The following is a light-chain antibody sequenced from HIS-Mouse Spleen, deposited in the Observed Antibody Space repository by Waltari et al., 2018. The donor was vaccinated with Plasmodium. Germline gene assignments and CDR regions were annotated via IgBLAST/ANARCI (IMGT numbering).Light chain of an antibody. V-gene: IGLV5-37*01. J-gene: IGLJ3*02. CDR3: MIWPSNASGV. Sequence: QPVLTQPPSSSASPGESARLTCTFPSDLNVGSYNIYWYPHNPGSPPRYLLYYYSDSDKGQGSGVPSRFSGSKDASANTGILLISGLQSEDEADFYCMIWPSNASGVFGGGTKLTVL. CDR1: SDLNVGSYN. CDR2: YYSDSDK.